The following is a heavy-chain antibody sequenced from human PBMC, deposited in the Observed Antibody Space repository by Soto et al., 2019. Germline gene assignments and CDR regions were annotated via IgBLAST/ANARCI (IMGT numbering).Heavy chain of an antibody. Sequence: PSETLSLTCTVSGGSISSSSYYWGWIRQPPGKGLEWIGTIYYSVSTYYNPSLQSRVTISVDTSKNQFSLKLSSVTAADTAVYYCARLHGSSLFDYWGQGTLVTVSS. J-gene: IGHJ4*02. D-gene: IGHD6-6*01. CDR1: GGSISSSSYY. CDR3: ARLHGSSLFDY. CDR2: IYYSVST. V-gene: IGHV4-39*01.